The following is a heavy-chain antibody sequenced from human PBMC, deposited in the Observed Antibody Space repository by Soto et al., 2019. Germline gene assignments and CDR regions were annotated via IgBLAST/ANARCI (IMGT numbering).Heavy chain of an antibody. CDR3: ATAPGYWASAPLDY. J-gene: IGHJ4*02. D-gene: IGHD6-25*01. CDR1: GLTFTNAW. V-gene: IGHV3-15*07. Sequence: VQLVASGGGLVKPGGSLRLSCTVSGLTFTNAWMTWVRQAPGKGLEWVARIKSHTDGGTTDYAAPLQGRFTISRDDSRNTLFLQMNSLKTEDTAVYFCATAPGYWASAPLDYWGQGTLVTVSS. CDR2: IKSHTDGGTT.